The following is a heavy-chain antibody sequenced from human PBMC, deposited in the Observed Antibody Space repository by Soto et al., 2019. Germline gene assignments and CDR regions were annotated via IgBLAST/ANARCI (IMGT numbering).Heavy chain of an antibody. CDR3: AKVITYLDFRSGPGY. J-gene: IGHJ4*02. CDR2: ISYDGSNK. CDR1: GFTFSSYG. Sequence: GGSLRLSCAASGFTFSSYGMHWVRQAPGKGLEWVAVISYDGSNKFYADSVKGRFTISRDNSKNTLYLQMSSLRAEDTAVYYCAKVITYLDFRSGPGYWGEGTLVTVSS. V-gene: IGHV3-30*18. D-gene: IGHD3-3*01.